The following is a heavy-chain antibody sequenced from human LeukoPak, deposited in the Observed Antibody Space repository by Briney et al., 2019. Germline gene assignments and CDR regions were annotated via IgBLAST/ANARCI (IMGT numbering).Heavy chain of an antibody. J-gene: IGHJ4*02. CDR3: ARDRPYGGVGDFDC. Sequence: PGGSLRLSCAASGFSVSGHYMSWVRQAPGKGLEWVSAIYTGGDTYYTDSVKARFIISRDDYKNTLYLQMNSLRAEDTAVYYCARDRPYGGVGDFDCWGQGTLVTVSS. D-gene: IGHD3-16*01. V-gene: IGHV3-66*01. CDR1: GFSVSGHY. CDR2: IYTGGDT.